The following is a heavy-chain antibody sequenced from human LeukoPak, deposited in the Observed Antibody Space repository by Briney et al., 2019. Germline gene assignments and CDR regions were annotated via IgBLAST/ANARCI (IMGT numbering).Heavy chain of an antibody. CDR1: GFTFPSSA. J-gene: IGHJ4*02. D-gene: IGHD1-26*01. Sequence: SVKVSCKASGFTFPSSAVRWVRQARGQRLAWIGWIVVGSGNTNYAQKFQERVTITRDMSTSTAYMELSSLRSEDTAVYYCAAASDLPWELPDVTFDYWGQGTLVTVSS. CDR2: IVVGSGNT. V-gene: IGHV1-58*01. CDR3: AAASDLPWELPDVTFDY.